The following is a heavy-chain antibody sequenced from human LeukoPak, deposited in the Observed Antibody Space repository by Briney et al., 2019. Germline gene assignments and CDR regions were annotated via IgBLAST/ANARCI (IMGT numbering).Heavy chain of an antibody. V-gene: IGHV4-61*08. Sequence: PSETLSLTCTVSGGSVSSADYYWSWIRHPPGKALEWIGEINHSGSTNYNPSLKSRVTISVDTSKNQFSLKLSSVTAADTAVYYCARVRRDGYNLPFDYWGQGTLVTVSS. CDR1: GGSVSSADYY. D-gene: IGHD5-24*01. CDR3: ARVRRDGYNLPFDY. CDR2: INHSGST. J-gene: IGHJ4*02.